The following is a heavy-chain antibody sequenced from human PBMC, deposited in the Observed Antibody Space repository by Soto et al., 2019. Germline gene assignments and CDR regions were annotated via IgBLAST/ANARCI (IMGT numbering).Heavy chain of an antibody. D-gene: IGHD3-3*01. Sequence: WETLRLSCAASGFTFSSYAMHWVRQAPGKGLEWVAVISYDGSNKYYADSVKGRLTISRDNSKNTLYLQMNSLRAEDMAVYYWTSEHARITIVGAFKPPYFYCMDVWGQGTMVTVSS. CDR2: ISYDGSNK. V-gene: IGHV3-30-3*01. J-gene: IGHJ6*02. CDR1: GFTFSSYA. CDR3: TSEHARITIVGAFKPPYFYCMDV.